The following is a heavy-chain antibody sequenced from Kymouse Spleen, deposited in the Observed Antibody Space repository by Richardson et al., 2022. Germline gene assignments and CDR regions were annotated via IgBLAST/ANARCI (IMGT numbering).Heavy chain of an antibody. Sequence: QVQLQESGPGLVKPSGTLSLTCAVSGGSISSSNWWSWVRQPPGKGLEWIGEIYHSGSTNYNPSLKSRVTISVDKSKNQFSLKLSSVTAADTAVYYCARVELLWFGELSYYYGMDVWGQGTTVTVSS. CDR2: IYHSGST. V-gene: IGHV4-4*02. CDR3: ARVELLWFGELSYYYGMDV. J-gene: IGHJ6*02. CDR1: GGSISSSNW. D-gene: IGHD3-10*01.